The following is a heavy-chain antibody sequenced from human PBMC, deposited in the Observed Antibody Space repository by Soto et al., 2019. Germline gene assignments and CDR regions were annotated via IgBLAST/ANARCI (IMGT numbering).Heavy chain of an antibody. V-gene: IGHV5-51*01. CDR3: ASQGHMAATPADAFDI. J-gene: IGHJ3*02. CDR2: IYPGDSDA. D-gene: IGHD6-19*01. Sequence: PGESLKISCKGSGYSFTSYWIGWVRQMPGKGLGWMGIIYPGDSDARYSPSFAGQVTISVDKSITTAYLHWSSLEASDSAVYYCASQGHMAATPADAFDIWGQGTLVTVSS. CDR1: GYSFTSYW.